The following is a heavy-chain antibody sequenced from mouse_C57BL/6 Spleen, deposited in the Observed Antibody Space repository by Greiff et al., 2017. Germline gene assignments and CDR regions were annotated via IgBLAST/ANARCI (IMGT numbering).Heavy chain of an antibody. D-gene: IGHD2-1*01. V-gene: IGHV1-82*01. CDR1: GYAFSSSW. Sequence: SGPELVKPGASVKISCKACGYAFSSSWMNWVKQRPGKGLEWIGRIYPGDGDTNYNGKFKGKATLTADKSSSTAYMQLSSLTSEDSAVYFCARENYGNPFDYWGQGTTLTVSA. J-gene: IGHJ2*01. CDR3: ARENYGNPFDY. CDR2: IYPGDGDT.